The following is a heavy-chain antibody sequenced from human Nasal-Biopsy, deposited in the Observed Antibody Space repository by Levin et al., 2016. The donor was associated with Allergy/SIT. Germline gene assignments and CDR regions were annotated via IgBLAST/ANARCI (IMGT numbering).Heavy chain of an antibody. J-gene: IGHJ1*01. CDR1: GGSFSGYY. CDR3: ARQAKTSDSSGPRHFQH. CDR2: INHSGSASYGST. V-gene: IGHV4-34*01. Sequence: SETLSLTCAVYGGSFSGYYWTWIRQPPGKGLEWIGEINHSGSASYGSTNYNPSLKSRVTISADTSKNHFSLNLISVTAADTAVYYCARQAKTSDSSGPRHFQHWGQGTLVTVSS. D-gene: IGHD3-22*01.